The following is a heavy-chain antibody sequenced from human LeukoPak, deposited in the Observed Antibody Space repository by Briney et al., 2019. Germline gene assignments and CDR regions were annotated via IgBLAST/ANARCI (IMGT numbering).Heavy chain of an antibody. J-gene: IGHJ6*02. V-gene: IGHV1-18*01. Sequence: ASVTVSCKASGYTFTTYGISWVRQAPGQGLEWMGWISAYNGNTKYAQKLQDKVTMYTDTSTRTAYMDLRSLRFDDTAVYYCARRSRTYGMDVWGQGTTVTVSS. CDR2: ISAYNGNT. CDR1: GYTFTTYG. CDR3: ARRSRTYGMDV.